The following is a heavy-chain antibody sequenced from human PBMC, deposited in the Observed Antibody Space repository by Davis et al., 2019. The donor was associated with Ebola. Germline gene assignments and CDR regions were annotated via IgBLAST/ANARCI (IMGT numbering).Heavy chain of an antibody. J-gene: IGHJ4*02. Sequence: AASVKVSCKASGYTFTSYYMHWVRQAPGQGLKWMGIINPSGGSTSYAQKFQGRVTMTRDTSTSTVYMELSSLRSEDTAVYYCARGGYYDSSGYYRNYRYWGQGTLVTVSS. D-gene: IGHD3-22*01. CDR2: INPSGGST. CDR3: ARGGYYDSSGYYRNYRY. CDR1: GYTFTSYY. V-gene: IGHV1-46*01.